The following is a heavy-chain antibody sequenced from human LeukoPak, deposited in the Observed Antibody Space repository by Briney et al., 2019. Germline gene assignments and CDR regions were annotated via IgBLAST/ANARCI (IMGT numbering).Heavy chain of an antibody. J-gene: IGHJ4*02. Sequence: ASVKVSCKASGYTFTGYYMHWVRQAPGQGLEWIGWINPNSSGTNYAQKFQGRVTMTRDTSISTAYMELSRLRSDDTAVYYCAKYAKGYYFDYWGQGTLVTVSS. CDR3: AKYAKGYYFDY. CDR1: GYTFTGYY. V-gene: IGHV1-2*02. D-gene: IGHD2-8*01. CDR2: INPNSSGT.